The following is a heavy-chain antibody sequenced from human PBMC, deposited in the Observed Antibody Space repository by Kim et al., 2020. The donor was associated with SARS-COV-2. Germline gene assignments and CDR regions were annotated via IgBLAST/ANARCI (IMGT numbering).Heavy chain of an antibody. CDR1: GGSFSGYY. Sequence: SETLSLTCAVYGGSFSGYYWSWIRQPPGKGLEWIGEINHSGSTNYNPSLKSRVTISVDTSKNQFSLKLSSVAAADTAVYYCARDPPRYSSSAGAFGFDPWGQGTLVTVSS. V-gene: IGHV4-34*01. J-gene: IGHJ5*02. CDR2: INHSGST. CDR3: ARDPPRYSSSAGAFGFDP. D-gene: IGHD6-6*01.